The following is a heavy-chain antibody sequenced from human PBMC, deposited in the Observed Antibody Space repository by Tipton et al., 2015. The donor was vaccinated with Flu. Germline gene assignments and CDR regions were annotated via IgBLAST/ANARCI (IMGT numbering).Heavy chain of an antibody. V-gene: IGHV4-61*02. Sequence: TLSLTCTVSGGSISSSSYYWSWIRQPAGKGLEWIGRVYTSGSTNYNPSLKSRVTISIDTSKNQFSLKLTSVTAADTAVYYCARLNYGSGTFYWGQGTLLTVSS. J-gene: IGHJ4*02. CDR3: ARLNYGSGTFY. D-gene: IGHD3-10*01. CDR2: VYTSGST. CDR1: GGSISSSSYY.